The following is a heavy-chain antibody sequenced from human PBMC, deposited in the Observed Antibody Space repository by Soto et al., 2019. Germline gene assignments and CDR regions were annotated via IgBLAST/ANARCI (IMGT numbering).Heavy chain of an antibody. CDR1: GYTFTSYA. Sequence: ASVKVSCKASGYTFTSYAISWVGQAPGQGLEWMGWISAYNGNTNYAQKLQGRVTMTTDTSTSTAYMELRSLRSDDTAVYYCARDAAAGLNDYWGQGTLVTVSS. CDR2: ISAYNGNT. CDR3: ARDAAAGLNDY. V-gene: IGHV1-18*01. D-gene: IGHD6-13*01. J-gene: IGHJ4*02.